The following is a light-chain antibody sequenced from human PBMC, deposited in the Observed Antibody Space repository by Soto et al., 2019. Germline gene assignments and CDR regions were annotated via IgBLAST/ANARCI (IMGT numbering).Light chain of an antibody. Sequence: DLQITQSPYSLSASVGDRVTITCRASQSISSYLNWYQQNPGKAPKLLIYAASSLQSGVPSRFSGSGSGTDFTLTISSLQPEDFASYYCQQSYSTPYTFGQGTKLEIK. CDR3: QQSYSTPYT. V-gene: IGKV1-39*01. CDR2: AAS. CDR1: QSISSY. J-gene: IGKJ2*01.